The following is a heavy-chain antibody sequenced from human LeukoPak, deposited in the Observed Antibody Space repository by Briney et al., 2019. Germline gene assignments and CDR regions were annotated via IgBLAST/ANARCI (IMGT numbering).Heavy chain of an antibody. J-gene: IGHJ4*02. D-gene: IGHD3-3*02. CDR3: ARGGSGGHLDY. CDR2: IYSGGST. Sequence: SGGSLRLSCAASGFTVSTNYMSWVRQAPGKGLDWVSVIYSGGSTYYADSVEGRFTISRDSSNLYPQMNSLTAEDTAVYYCARGGSGGHLDYWGQGTLVTVSS. V-gene: IGHV3-53*01. CDR1: GFTVSTNY.